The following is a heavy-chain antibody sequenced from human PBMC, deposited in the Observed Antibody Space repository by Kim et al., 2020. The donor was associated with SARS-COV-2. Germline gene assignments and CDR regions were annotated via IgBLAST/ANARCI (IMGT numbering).Heavy chain of an antibody. D-gene: IGHD6-13*01. Sequence: GGSLRLSCAASGFTFSSYWMSWVRQAPGKGLEWVANIKQDGSEKYYVDSVKGRFTISRDNAKNSLYLQMNSLRAEDTAVYYCAREEDGRIAAAGTIDYWGQGTLVTVSS. CDR2: IKQDGSEK. V-gene: IGHV3-7*01. CDR1: GFTFSSYW. CDR3: AREEDGRIAAAGTIDY. J-gene: IGHJ4*02.